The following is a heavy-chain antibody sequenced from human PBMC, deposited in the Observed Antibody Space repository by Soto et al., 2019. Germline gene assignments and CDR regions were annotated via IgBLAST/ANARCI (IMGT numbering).Heavy chain of an antibody. CDR2: IYYSGST. Sequence: PSETLSLTCTVSGGSISSSSYYWGWIRQPPGKGLEWIGSIYYSGSTYYNPSLKSRVAISVDTSKNQFSLKLSSVTAADTAVYYCARRGYCSGGSCKKGWFDPWGQGTLVTVS. CDR3: ARRGYCSGGSCKKGWFDP. D-gene: IGHD2-15*01. J-gene: IGHJ5*02. CDR1: GGSISSSSYY. V-gene: IGHV4-39*01.